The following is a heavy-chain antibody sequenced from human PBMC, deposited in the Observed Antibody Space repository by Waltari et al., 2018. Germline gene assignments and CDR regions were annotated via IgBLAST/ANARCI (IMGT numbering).Heavy chain of an antibody. CDR2: IYGGGST. Sequence: ERQLVESGGGLIQPGGSLRLSCAASGFTVSSDYMSWVRQAPGKGLELVSVIYGGGSTFYADSVRCRFTISRDNSQNMVYLQMNSLRAEDTAVYYCATDPGLRNGMDVWGQGTTVTVSS. CDR3: ATDPGLRNGMDV. CDR1: GFTVSSDY. V-gene: IGHV3-53*01. J-gene: IGHJ6*02. D-gene: IGHD4-17*01.